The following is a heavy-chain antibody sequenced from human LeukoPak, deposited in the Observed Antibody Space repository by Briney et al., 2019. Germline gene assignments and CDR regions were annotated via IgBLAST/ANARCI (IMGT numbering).Heavy chain of an antibody. Sequence: PGGSLRLSCAASGFTFSSYAMSWVRQAPGTGLEWVSAISGSGDSAYYADSVKGRFTISRDNSKNTLYLQMNSLRAEDTAVYYCAKRIQLWNFDYWGQGTLVTVSS. CDR3: AKRIQLWNFDY. CDR2: ISGSGDSA. J-gene: IGHJ4*02. CDR1: GFTFSSYA. D-gene: IGHD5-18*01. V-gene: IGHV3-23*01.